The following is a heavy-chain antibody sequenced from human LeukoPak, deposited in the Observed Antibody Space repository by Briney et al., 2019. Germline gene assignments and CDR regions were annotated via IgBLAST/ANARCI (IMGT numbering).Heavy chain of an antibody. CDR1: GGSISSYY. V-gene: IGHV4-59*08. CDR3: ASILDGMDV. Sequence: SETLSLTCTVSGGSISSYYWSWIRQPPGRGLEWIGYIYYTGTTNYNPSLKNRVTISADMSKNQFSLKLNSVTAADTAVYYCASILDGMDVWGQGTTVSVSS. J-gene: IGHJ6*02. CDR2: IYYTGTT.